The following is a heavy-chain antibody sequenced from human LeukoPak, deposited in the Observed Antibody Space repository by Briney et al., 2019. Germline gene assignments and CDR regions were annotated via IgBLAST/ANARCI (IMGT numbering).Heavy chain of an antibody. J-gene: IGHJ1*01. CDR3: AKAPYHSSGYYYVEYFQH. V-gene: IGHV1-46*01. CDR2: INPSGGST. D-gene: IGHD3-22*01. Sequence: GASVKVSCKASGYTFTSYQMHWVRQAPGQGLEWMGIINPSGGSTSYAQKFQGRVTMTRDTSTSTVYMELSSLRSEDTAVYYCAKAPYHSSGYYYVEYFQHWGQGTLVTVSS. CDR1: GYTFTSYQ.